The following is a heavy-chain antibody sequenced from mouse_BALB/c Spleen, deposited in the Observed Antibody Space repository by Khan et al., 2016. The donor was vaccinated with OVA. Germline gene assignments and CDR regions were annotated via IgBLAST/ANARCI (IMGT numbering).Heavy chain of an antibody. CDR1: GYSITSGYA. Sequence: EVQLQESGPGLVKPSQSLSLTCTVTGYSITSGYAWNWIRQFPGNQLVWMGYISYSGVTSYTPSLKSRISITRDTSKNQFFLQLTSVTTEDTATYYWARGNYYGDYCDYWGQGTTLTVSS. CDR2: ISYSGVT. V-gene: IGHV3-2*02. J-gene: IGHJ2*01. CDR3: ARGNYYGDYCDY. D-gene: IGHD1-1*01.